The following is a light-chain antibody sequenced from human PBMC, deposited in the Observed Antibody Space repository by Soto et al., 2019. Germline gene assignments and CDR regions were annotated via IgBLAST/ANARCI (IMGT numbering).Light chain of an antibody. CDR2: EAS. V-gene: IGLV2-14*01. Sequence: QSALTQPASVSGSPGQSITISCTGTRGDIGAYNYVSWYQQRPGEAPKLIIFEASNRPSGVSSRFSGSKSGNTASLNSSGRQPEDETDYFCSAFTGTGSFVFGGGTKVTVL. CDR3: SAFTGTGSFV. J-gene: IGLJ6*01. CDR1: RGDIGAYNY.